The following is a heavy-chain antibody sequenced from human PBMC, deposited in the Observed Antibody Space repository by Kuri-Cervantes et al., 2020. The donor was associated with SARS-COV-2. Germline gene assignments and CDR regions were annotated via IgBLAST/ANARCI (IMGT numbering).Heavy chain of an antibody. CDR1: GYTFTGYL. CDR2: IDPSSGGT. J-gene: IGHJ4*02. CDR3: ARDEGKGGHCLGH. Sequence: ASVKVSCKASGYTFTGYLIHWVRQAPGQGLEWMGWIDPSSGGTNSAQNFQGRVTMTMDTSISTAYMELRRLRSDDTAVYYCARDEGKGGHCLGHWGQGTLVTVSS. D-gene: IGHD2-21*01. V-gene: IGHV1-2*02.